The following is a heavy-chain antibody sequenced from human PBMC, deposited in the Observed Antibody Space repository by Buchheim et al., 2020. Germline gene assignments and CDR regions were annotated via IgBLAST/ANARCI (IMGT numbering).Heavy chain of an antibody. V-gene: IGHV3-30*18. CDR3: AKDSAGGGSYYDWYFDL. D-gene: IGHD1-26*01. CDR1: GFTFSSYG. CDR2: ISYDGSNK. Sequence: QVQLVESGGGVVRPGRSLRLSCAASGFTFSSYGMHWVRQAPGKGLEWVAVISYDGSNKYYADSVKGRFTISRDNSKNTLYLQMNSLRAEDTAVYYCAKDSAGGGSYYDWYFDLWGRGTL. J-gene: IGHJ2*01.